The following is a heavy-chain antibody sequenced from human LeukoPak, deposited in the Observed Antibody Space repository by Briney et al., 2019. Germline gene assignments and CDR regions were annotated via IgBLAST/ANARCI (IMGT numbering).Heavy chain of an antibody. CDR3: AGYSGSGDYFDY. CDR2: ISGSGGSA. J-gene: IGHJ4*02. V-gene: IGHV3-23*01. Sequence: GGSLRLSCAASGFTFSSYATSWVRQAPGKGLEWVSAISGSGGSAYYADSVKGRFTISRDNSKNTLYPQMNSLRAEDTAVYYCAGYSGSGDYFDYWGQGTLVTVSS. CDR1: GFTFSSYA. D-gene: IGHD5-12*01.